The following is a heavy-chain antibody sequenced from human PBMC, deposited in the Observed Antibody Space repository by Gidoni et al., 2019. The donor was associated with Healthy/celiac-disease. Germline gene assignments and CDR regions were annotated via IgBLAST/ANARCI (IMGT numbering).Heavy chain of an antibody. CDR2: IKQDGSEK. CDR3: ARVLDSFVVPAANSGGFDY. Sequence: EVQLVESGGGLVKPGGSLRLSCAASGFTFSSHWMSWVRQAPGKGLEWVANIKQDGSEKYYVDSVKGRFTISRDNAKNSLYLQMNSLRAEDTAVYYCARVLDSFVVPAANSGGFDYWGQGTLVTVSS. D-gene: IGHD2-2*03. J-gene: IGHJ4*02. CDR1: GFTFSSHW. V-gene: IGHV3-7*03.